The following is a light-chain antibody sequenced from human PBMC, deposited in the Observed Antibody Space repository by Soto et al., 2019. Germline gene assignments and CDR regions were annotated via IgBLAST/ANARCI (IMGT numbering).Light chain of an antibody. CDR1: SSDVGSYNY. CDR3: SSYTITSVL. Sequence: QSALTQPASVSGSPGQSITISCTGTSSDVGSYNYVSWYQQHPGKAPKLIIHNVSNRPSGITNRFSGSKSGNTASLTISGLQAEDEADYYCSSYTITSVLFGGGTQLTVL. CDR2: NVS. V-gene: IGLV2-14*03. J-gene: IGLJ2*01.